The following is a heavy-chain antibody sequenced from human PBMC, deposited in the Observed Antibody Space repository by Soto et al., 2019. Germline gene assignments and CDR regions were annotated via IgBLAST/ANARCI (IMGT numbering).Heavy chain of an antibody. D-gene: IGHD3-10*01. V-gene: IGHV3-30*18. J-gene: IGHJ6*02. CDR1: GFTFSSYG. CDR3: AKDMEGYYYYGMDV. Sequence: GGSLRLSCAASGFTFSSYGMRWVRQAPGKGLEWVAVISYDGSNKYYADSVKGRFTISRDNSKNTLYLQMNSLRAEDTAVYYCAKDMEGYYYYGMDVWGQGTTVTVSS. CDR2: ISYDGSNK.